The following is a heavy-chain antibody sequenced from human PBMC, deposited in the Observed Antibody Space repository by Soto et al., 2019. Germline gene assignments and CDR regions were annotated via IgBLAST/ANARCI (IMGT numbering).Heavy chain of an antibody. CDR3: ARGLRPLGYCSGGSCYAGVWHDLDGREG. CDR2: INPNIGGA. J-gene: IGHJ6*04. V-gene: IGHV1-2*02. D-gene: IGHD2-15*01. Sequence: ASVKVSCKASGYTFTGYYMHWVRQAPGEGLEWMGWINPNIGGANYAQKFQGRVTMTRDTSISTAYMELSRLRSDDTAVYYCARGLRPLGYCSGGSCYAGVWHDLDGREGWGEGNTVTVSS. CDR1: GYTFTGYY.